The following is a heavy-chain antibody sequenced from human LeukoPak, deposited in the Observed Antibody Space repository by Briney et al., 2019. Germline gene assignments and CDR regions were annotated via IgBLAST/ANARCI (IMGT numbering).Heavy chain of an antibody. D-gene: IGHD3-16*01. V-gene: IGHV3-21*01. J-gene: IGHJ4*02. CDR3: GGGGDFDY. CDR2: ISRTSEYI. CDR1: GFSFSIYF. Sequence: GGSLRLSCAASGFSFSIYFMNWVRQAPGKGLEWVSSISRTSEYIHYADSVRGRFAISRDNAKNSVYLQMNSLRAEDTAVYFCGGGGDFDYWGQGILVTVSA.